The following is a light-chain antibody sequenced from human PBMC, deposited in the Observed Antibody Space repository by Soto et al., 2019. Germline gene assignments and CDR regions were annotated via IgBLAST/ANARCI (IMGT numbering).Light chain of an antibody. Sequence: QSVPSQPASVSGSPGQSSTISCAGTSSDVGGYNYVSWYQQHPGKAPKLMISEVSNRPSGVSNRFSGSKYGNSASLTISGLQAEDEADYYCSSYTGTSTLVFGGGTKVTVL. V-gene: IGLV2-14*01. CDR1: SSDVGGYNY. J-gene: IGLJ3*02. CDR2: EVS. CDR3: SSYTGTSTLV.